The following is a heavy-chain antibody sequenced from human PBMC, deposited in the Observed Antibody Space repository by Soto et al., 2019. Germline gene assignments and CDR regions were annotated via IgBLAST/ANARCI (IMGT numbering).Heavy chain of an antibody. J-gene: IGHJ5*02. CDR2: INAHSGGT. CDR1: GFSFTGYY. V-gene: IGHV1-2*02. CDR3: AKDLTRQLAYWLDP. D-gene: IGHD6-6*01. Sequence: GASVKVSCKASGFSFTGYYIHWLRQAPGQGLEWMGWINAHSGGTEYAQKFQGRVTLTRDTSIATAYLTLTSLTSDDTALYYCAKDLTRQLAYWLDPWGQGTQGTVS.